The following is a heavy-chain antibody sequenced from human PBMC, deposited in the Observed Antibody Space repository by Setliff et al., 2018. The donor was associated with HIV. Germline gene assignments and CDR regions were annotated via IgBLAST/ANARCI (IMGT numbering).Heavy chain of an antibody. CDR2: FDPEAGEI. V-gene: IGHV1-24*01. CDR3: ATDRLPAGYYGMDV. J-gene: IGHJ6*02. Sequence: ASVKVSCKISGFTLNELSIQWVRQAPAKGLEWMGGFDPEAGEIIYAQKFQGRVTMTEDTSTDTAYMELSSLRSEDTAVYYCATDRLPAGYYGMDVWGQGTTVTVSS. D-gene: IGHD2-15*01. CDR1: GFTLNELS.